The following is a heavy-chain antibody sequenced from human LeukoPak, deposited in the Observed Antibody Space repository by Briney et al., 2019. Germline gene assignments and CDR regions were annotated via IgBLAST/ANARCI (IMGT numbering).Heavy chain of an antibody. J-gene: IGHJ6*03. CDR3: ARNLGYCSGGSCYSGHYYYYYMDV. V-gene: IGHV1-24*01. D-gene: IGHD2-15*01. Sequence: ASVKVSCKVSGYTLTELSMHWVRQAPGKGLEWMGGFDPEDGETIYAQKFQGRVTMTTDTSTSTAYMELRSLRSDDTAVYYCARNLGYCSGGSCYSGHYYYYYMDVWGKGTTVTVSS. CDR2: FDPEDGET. CDR1: GYTLTELS.